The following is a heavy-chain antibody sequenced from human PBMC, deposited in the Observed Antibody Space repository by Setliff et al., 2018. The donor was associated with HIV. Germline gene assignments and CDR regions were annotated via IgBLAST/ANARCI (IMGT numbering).Heavy chain of an antibody. D-gene: IGHD2-15*01. CDR1: GGSISTSRYY. CDR2: INYRGNT. J-gene: IGHJ4*02. V-gene: IGHV4-39*01. CDR3: ARVVDADYLDY. Sequence: PSETLSLTCTVSGGSISTSRYYWGWIRQPPGKGLEWIGSINYRGNTYYKPSLKSRVTISVDTSKNQFSLKLNSVTAADTAMYYCARVVDADYLDYWGQGTPVTVSS.